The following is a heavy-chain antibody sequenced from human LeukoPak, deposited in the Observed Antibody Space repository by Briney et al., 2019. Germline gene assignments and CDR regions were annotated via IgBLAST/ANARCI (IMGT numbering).Heavy chain of an antibody. V-gene: IGHV1-69*01. Sequence: SVKVSCKASGYTFTGYYMHWVRQAPGQGLEWMGGIIPIFGTANYAQKFQGRVTITADESTSTAYMELSSLRSEDTAVYYCAREETIFGVVTYYWGQGALVTVSS. J-gene: IGHJ4*02. CDR2: IIPIFGTA. D-gene: IGHD3-3*01. CDR1: GYTFTGYY. CDR3: AREETIFGVVTYY.